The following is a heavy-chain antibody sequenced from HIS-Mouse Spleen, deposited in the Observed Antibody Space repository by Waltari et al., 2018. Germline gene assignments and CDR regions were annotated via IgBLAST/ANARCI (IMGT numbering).Heavy chain of an antibody. D-gene: IGHD3-3*01. CDR1: GFSLSTSGVG. Sequence: QITLKESGPTLVKPTQTLTLTCTFSGFSLSTSGVGVDWIRQPPGKALESLALIYWDDDKPYSRSQKCRLTITKGTSKNRVVLTSTNMDPVDTATYYCAHRHPGVVDAFDIWGQGTMVTVSS. J-gene: IGHJ3*02. CDR2: IYWDDDK. CDR3: AHRHPGVVDAFDI. V-gene: IGHV2-5*02.